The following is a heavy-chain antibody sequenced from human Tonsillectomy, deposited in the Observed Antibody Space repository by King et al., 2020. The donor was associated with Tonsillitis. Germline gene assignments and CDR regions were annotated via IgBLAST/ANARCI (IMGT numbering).Heavy chain of an antibody. CDR1: GFTVSANY. CDR3: ARARMQLWSYHFDY. CDR2: IYSGGRK. V-gene: IGHV3-53*04. Sequence: DVQLVESGGGLVQPGGSLRLSCAASGFTVSANYMSWVRQAPGKGLEWVSIIYSGGRKDYSDSVKGRFTISRQNSKNTVYLQMNRLRAEDTAVYYCARARMQLWSYHFDYWGQGTLVTVSS. D-gene: IGHD5-18*01. J-gene: IGHJ4*02.